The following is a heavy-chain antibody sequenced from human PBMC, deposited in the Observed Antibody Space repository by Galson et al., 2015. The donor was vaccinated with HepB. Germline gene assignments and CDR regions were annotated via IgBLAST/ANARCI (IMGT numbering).Heavy chain of an antibody. D-gene: IGHD2-2*01. V-gene: IGHV3-23*01. Sequence: SLRLSCAASGFTFSSYAMSWVRQAPGKGLEWVSAISGSGGSTYYADSVKGRFTISRDNSKNTLYLQMNSLRAEDTAVYYCAKDPLFDCSSTSCYVPYYYYYGMDVWGQGTTVTVSS. CDR1: GFTFSSYA. CDR2: ISGSGGST. J-gene: IGHJ6*02. CDR3: AKDPLFDCSSTSCYVPYYYYYGMDV.